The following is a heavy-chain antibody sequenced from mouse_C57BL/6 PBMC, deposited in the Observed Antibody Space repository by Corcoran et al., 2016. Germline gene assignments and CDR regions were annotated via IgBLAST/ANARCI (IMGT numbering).Heavy chain of an antibody. V-gene: IGHV1-26*01. J-gene: IGHJ3*01. CDR3: ARKRSSDMVY. D-gene: IGHD1-1*01. CDR1: GYTFTDYY. Sequence: EVQLQQSGPELVKPGASVKISCKASGYTFTDYYMNWVKQSHGKSLEWIGDINPNNGGTSYNQKFKCKATLTVDKSSSTAYMELRSLTSEDSAVYYGARKRSSDMVYWGQGTLVTVSA. CDR2: INPNNGGT.